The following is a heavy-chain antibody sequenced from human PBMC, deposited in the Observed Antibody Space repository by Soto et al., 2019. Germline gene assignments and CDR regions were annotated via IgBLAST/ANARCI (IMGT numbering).Heavy chain of an antibody. J-gene: IGHJ6*02. D-gene: IGHD5-18*01. CDR3: ARVPYTAMALYYYYSMDV. CDR1: GGTFSSYA. Sequence: SVKVSCKASGGTFSSYAISWVRQAPGQGLEWMGGIIPIFGTANYAQKFQGRVTITADESTSTAYMELSSLRSEDTAVYYCARVPYTAMALYYYYSMDVWGQGTTVTVSS. CDR2: IIPIFGTA. V-gene: IGHV1-69*13.